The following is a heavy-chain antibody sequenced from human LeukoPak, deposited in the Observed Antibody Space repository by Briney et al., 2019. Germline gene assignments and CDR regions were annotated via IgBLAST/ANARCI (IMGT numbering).Heavy chain of an antibody. V-gene: IGHV3-48*03. Sequence: PGGSLRLFCAASGFTFSTYEMTWVRQSPGKGLEWVSYFSSSGSTIYYADCVKGRFTISRDNARNSLYLQMNSLRAEDTAVYYCARDNYDSSGPYYFDYWGQGTLVTVSS. CDR1: GFTFSTYE. CDR2: FSSSGSTI. D-gene: IGHD3-22*01. CDR3: ARDNYDSSGPYYFDY. J-gene: IGHJ4*02.